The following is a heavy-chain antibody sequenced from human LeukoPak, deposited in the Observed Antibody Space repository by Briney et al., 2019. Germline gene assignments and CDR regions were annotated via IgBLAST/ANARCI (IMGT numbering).Heavy chain of an antibody. CDR1: GGTFTSYA. D-gene: IGHD2-15*01. J-gene: IGHJ4*02. CDR2: IIPIFGTA. V-gene: IGHV1-69*13. Sequence: SVKVSCKASGGTFTSYAISWVRQAPGQGLEWMGGIIPIFGTANYAQKFQGRVTITADESTSTAYMELSSLRSEDTAVYYCASGTPYCSGGSCYSYYFDYWGQGTLVTVSS. CDR3: ASGTPYCSGGSCYSYYFDY.